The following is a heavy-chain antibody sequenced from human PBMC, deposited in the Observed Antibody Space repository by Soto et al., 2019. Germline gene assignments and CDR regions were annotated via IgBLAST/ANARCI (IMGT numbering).Heavy chain of an antibody. V-gene: IGHV3-33*01. D-gene: IGHD3-3*01. Sequence: VQLVESGGGVVQPGGSLRRSCAASGFTFSNYGMHWVRHAPGKGLEWVAVIWYVGSNNYYADSVKGRFTISRDNSTYTLYSLMDSLRAGDTAVYYCARVYYDFLSALAYWGEGTLVNVAS. CDR2: IWYVGSNN. J-gene: IGHJ4*02. CDR1: GFTFSNYG. CDR3: ARVYYDFLSALAY.